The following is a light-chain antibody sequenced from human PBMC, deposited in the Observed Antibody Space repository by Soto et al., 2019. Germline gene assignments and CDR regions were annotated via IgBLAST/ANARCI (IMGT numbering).Light chain of an antibody. CDR1: QSVTNSF. Sequence: EIVLAQSPGTLSLSSGERATLSCRASQSVTNSFLAWYQQKPGQAPRLLIYGAPRRATGIPDRFTGSGSGTDFTLTISRLEPEDFAVYYCQQYVSSPWAFGQGTKVDIK. J-gene: IGKJ1*01. CDR3: QQYVSSPWA. CDR2: GAP. V-gene: IGKV3-20*01.